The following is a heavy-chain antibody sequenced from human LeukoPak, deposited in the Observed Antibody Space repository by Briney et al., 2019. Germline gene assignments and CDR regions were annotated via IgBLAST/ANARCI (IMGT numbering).Heavy chain of an antibody. Sequence: GGSLRLSCPASGFTFSNYAMSWVRQAPGKGLQWVSDIRASGDTTHYADSVKGRFTISRDNSKNTLYLQMNSLRAEDTAVYYCAKNFASAWNYYMDVWGKGTTVIVSS. CDR2: IRASGDTT. CDR3: AKNFASAWNYYMDV. D-gene: IGHD6-19*01. J-gene: IGHJ6*03. CDR1: GFTFSNYA. V-gene: IGHV3-23*01.